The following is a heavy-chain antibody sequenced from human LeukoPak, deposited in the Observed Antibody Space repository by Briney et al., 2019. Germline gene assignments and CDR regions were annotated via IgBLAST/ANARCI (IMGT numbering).Heavy chain of an antibody. J-gene: IGHJ4*02. D-gene: IGHD4-17*01. V-gene: IGHV5-51*01. CDR2: IYPGDSDT. Sequence: GESLKISCKGSGYTFTTSWIGWVRQMPGKGLEWMGIIYPGDSDTRYSPSFQGQVTISADKSITSAYLQWSSLKASDTAMYYCARRPTGGRSYYFDYWGQGTLVTVSS. CDR1: GYTFTTSW. CDR3: ARRPTGGRSYYFDY.